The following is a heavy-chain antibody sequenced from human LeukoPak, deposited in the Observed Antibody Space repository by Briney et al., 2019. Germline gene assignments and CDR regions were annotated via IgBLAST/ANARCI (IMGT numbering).Heavy chain of an antibody. J-gene: IGHJ4*02. D-gene: IGHD3-16*02. CDR3: AKDGEGLRLGELSPYFGY. CDR2: ISGSGGST. Sequence: GGSLRLSCAASGFTFSSYAMSWVRQAPGKGLEWVSAISGSGGSTYYADSVKGRFTISRDNSKNTLYLQMNSLRAEDTAVYYCAKDGEGLRLGELSPYFGYWGQGTLVTVSS. CDR1: GFTFSSYA. V-gene: IGHV3-23*01.